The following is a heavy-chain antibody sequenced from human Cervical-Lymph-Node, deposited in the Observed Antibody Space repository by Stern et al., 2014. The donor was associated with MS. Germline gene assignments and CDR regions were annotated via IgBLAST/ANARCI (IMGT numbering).Heavy chain of an antibody. Sequence: VQLVESGPGLVKPSQTLSLTCTVSGGSISSSGYYWSWIRQPADKGLEWIGRIHDSGGTYYNPSLKSRVTIPMDTAKNQFSLKLTSVTAADTAVYYCATTRWDLFTWNWFDPWGQGTLVTVSS. CDR3: ATTRWDLFTWNWFDP. CDR2: IHDSGGT. D-gene: IGHD1-26*01. CDR1: GGSISSSGYY. J-gene: IGHJ5*02. V-gene: IGHV4-61*02.